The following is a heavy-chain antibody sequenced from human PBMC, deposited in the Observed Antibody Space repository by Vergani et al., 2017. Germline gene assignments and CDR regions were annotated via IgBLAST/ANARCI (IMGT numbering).Heavy chain of an antibody. J-gene: IGHJ4*02. D-gene: IGHD4-17*01. V-gene: IGHV3-74*01. CDR3: ARGGHMTTVTTAGY. CDR2: INSDGSST. Sequence: EVQMVESGGGLVKPGGSLRLSCVASGFTFSNYWMHWVRQAPGKGLVWVSRINSDGSSTSYADSVKGRFTISRDNAKNTLYLQMNSLRAEDTAVYYCARGGHMTTVTTAGYWGQGTLVTVSS. CDR1: GFTFSNYW.